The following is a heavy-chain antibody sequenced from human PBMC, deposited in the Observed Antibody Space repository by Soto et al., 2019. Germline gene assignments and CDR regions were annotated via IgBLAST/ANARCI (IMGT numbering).Heavy chain of an antibody. V-gene: IGHV1-69*01. CDR3: ARRTVLLTFDP. D-gene: IGHD3-10*01. CDR1: GGTFSSYA. Sequence: QVRPVQAGADVTKPGPSVKVSCKASGGTFSSYAISWVRQAPGQGLEWMGGIIPIFGTAKYAQKFQGRVTITADESTSTAYMELSSLRSEDTVVYYCARRTVLLTFDPWGQGTLVTVSS. CDR2: IIPIFGTA. J-gene: IGHJ5*02.